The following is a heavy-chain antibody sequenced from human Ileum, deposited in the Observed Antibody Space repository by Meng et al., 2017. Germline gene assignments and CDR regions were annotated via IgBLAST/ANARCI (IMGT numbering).Heavy chain of an antibody. Sequence: SETLSLTCTVSGGSISSSSYYWAWVRQPPGKGLEWIGSIHYSGSTSYNPSLKSRVTVSLDTSQNQFSLKLSSVTAADTAVYYCARGVTVAGTDYWGQGTLVTVSS. CDR2: IHYSGST. J-gene: IGHJ4*02. CDR3: ARGVTVAGTDY. CDR1: GGSISSSSYY. D-gene: IGHD6-19*01. V-gene: IGHV4-39*07.